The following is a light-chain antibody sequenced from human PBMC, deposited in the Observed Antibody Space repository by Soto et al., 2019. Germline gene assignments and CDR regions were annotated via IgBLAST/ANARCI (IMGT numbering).Light chain of an antibody. J-gene: IGKJ2*01. CDR3: QQSHGIPYT. CDR1: QTISSY. Sequence: DIQMTQSPSSLSASVGDRVTITCRASQTISSYLNWYQQKPGKAPNLLIYAASRLQSGVPSRFSGSGSGTDFTLTISSLQPEDFATYYCQQSHGIPYTFGQGTKLEIK. CDR2: AAS. V-gene: IGKV1-39*01.